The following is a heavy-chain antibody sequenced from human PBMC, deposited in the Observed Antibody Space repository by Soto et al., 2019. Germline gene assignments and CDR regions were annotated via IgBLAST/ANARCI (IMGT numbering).Heavy chain of an antibody. V-gene: IGHV1-69*13. D-gene: IGHD6-6*01. Sequence: ASVKVSCKASGGTFSSYAISWVRQPPGQGLEWMGGIIPIFGTANYAQKFQGRVTITADESTSTAYMELSSLRSEDTAVYYCARADQSIAARPDYWGQGTPVTVSS. CDR1: GGTFSSYA. CDR3: ARADQSIAARPDY. CDR2: IIPIFGTA. J-gene: IGHJ4*02.